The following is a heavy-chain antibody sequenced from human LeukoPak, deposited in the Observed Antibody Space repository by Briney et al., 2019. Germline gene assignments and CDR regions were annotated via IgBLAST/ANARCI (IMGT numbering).Heavy chain of an antibody. D-gene: IGHD5-18*01. CDR1: GFTFSDYY. J-gene: IGHJ4*02. V-gene: IGHV3-11*03. CDR2: ISSSSSYT. Sequence: GGSLRLSCAVSGFTFSDYYMRWIRQAPGKGLEWVSYISSSSSYTNYADSVKGRFTISRDNAKNSLHLQMNSLRAEDTAVYYCARAYSYGPDYWGQGTLVTVSS. CDR3: ARAYSYGPDY.